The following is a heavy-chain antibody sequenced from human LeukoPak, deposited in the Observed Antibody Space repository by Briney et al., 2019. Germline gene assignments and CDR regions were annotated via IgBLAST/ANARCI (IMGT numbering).Heavy chain of an antibody. CDR2: ISSSSGNI. CDR3: ARDRGGIGYYMDV. J-gene: IGHJ6*03. V-gene: IGHV3-48*01. Sequence: GGSLRLSCAASGFTFSSYAMSWVRQAPGKGLEWVSYISSSSGNIYYADSVKGRFTISRDNAKTSLYLQMNSLRAEDTALYYCARDRGGIGYYMDVWGKGTTVTVSS. CDR1: GFTFSSYA. D-gene: IGHD3-16*02.